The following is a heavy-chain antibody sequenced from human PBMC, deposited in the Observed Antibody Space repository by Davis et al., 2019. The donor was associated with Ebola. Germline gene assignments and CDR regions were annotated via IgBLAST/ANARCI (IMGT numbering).Heavy chain of an antibody. CDR2: ISYDETNK. CDR1: GFTFSSYG. V-gene: IGHV3-30*03. D-gene: IGHD3-3*02. J-gene: IGHJ3*01. CDR3: AHFGISGGTSDF. Sequence: GESLKISCAASGFTFSSYGMHWVRQAPGKGPEWVAVISYDETNKDYADSVKGRFTISRDNSKNTLYLQMNSLRVEDTAVYYCAHFGISGGTSDFWGQGTMVTVSS.